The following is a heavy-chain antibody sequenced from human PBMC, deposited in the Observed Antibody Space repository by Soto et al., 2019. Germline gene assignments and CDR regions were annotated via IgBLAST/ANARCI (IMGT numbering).Heavy chain of an antibody. CDR2: INWNGGRT. D-gene: IGHD5-12*01. CDR1: GFTFDDYG. V-gene: IGHV3-20*04. CDR3: ARSGNIVATTNYYMDV. J-gene: IGHJ6*03. Sequence: EVQLVESGGGVVRPGGSLRLSCVASGFTFDDYGMHWVRQAPGKGLEWVSGINWNGGRTGYPGSMKGRFIISRDNAKNSLYLQMNRLGAEDTALYYWARSGNIVATTNYYMDVWGNGTTVTVSS.